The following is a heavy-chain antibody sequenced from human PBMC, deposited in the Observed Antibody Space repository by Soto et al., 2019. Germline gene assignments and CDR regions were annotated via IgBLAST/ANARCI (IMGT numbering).Heavy chain of an antibody. CDR2: IYYSGST. J-gene: IGHJ4*02. D-gene: IGHD5-18*01. CDR3: ARDRGYSYGRDPNNYLDY. Sequence: SETLSLTCTVSGGSISSGGYYWSWIRQHPGKGLEWIGYIYYSGSTYYNPSLRSRVTISVDTSKNQFSLKLSSVTAADTAVYYCARDRGYSYGRDPNNYLDYWGQGTLVTVSS. CDR1: GGSISSGGYY. V-gene: IGHV4-31*03.